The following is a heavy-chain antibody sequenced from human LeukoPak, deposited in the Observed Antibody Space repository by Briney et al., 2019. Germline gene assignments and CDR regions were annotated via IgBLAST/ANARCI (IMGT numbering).Heavy chain of an antibody. Sequence: GGSLRLSCAASGFTFAGYTMHWVRQAPGKGLEWVAVIWYDGSNKYYADSVKGRFTISRDNAKNSLYLQMNSLRAEDTAVYYCAGAATIFGVVIPFDYWGQGTLVTVSS. V-gene: IGHV3-33*08. CDR1: GFTFAGYT. CDR2: IWYDGSNK. D-gene: IGHD3-3*01. CDR3: AGAATIFGVVIPFDY. J-gene: IGHJ4*02.